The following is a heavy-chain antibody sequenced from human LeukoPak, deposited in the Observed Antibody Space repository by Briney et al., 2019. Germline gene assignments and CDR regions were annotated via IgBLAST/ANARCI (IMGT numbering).Heavy chain of an antibody. CDR2: IYYSGST. J-gene: IGHJ4*02. CDR1: GGSISSSSYY. V-gene: IGHV4-39*01. Sequence: SETLSLTCTVSGGSISSSSYYWGWIRQPPGKGLEWIGSIYYSGSTNYNPSLKSRVTISVDTSKNQFSLKLSSVTAADTAVYYCARQDGDSTCFFEYWGQGTLVTVSS. D-gene: IGHD4-17*01. CDR3: ARQDGDSTCFFEY.